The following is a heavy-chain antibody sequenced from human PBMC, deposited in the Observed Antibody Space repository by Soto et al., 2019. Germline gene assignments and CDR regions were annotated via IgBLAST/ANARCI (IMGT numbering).Heavy chain of an antibody. CDR1: RYTFISYD. Sequence: QVQLVQSGAEVKKPGASVKVSCKASRYTFISYDINWVRQATGQGLEWMGWMNPKSANTGYAQNFQGRVTMTRNTSISTAYMELSSLRSEDTAVYYCARSPSWETTVTPYYVDYWGQGTLVTVSS. V-gene: IGHV1-8*01. J-gene: IGHJ4*02. CDR3: ARSPSWETTVTPYYVDY. CDR2: MNPKSANT. D-gene: IGHD4-4*01.